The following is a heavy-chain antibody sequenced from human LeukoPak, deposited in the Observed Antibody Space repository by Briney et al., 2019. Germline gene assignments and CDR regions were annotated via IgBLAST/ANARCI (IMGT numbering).Heavy chain of an antibody. CDR3: ARAKSSSSLYFDY. CDR1: GGSISSSSYY. Sequence: SETLSLTCTVSGGSISSSSYYWGWIRQPPGKGLEWIGSIYYSGSTYYNPSLKSRVTISVDKSKNQFSLKLSSVTAADTAVYFCARAKSSSSLYFDYWGQGTLVTVSS. V-gene: IGHV4-39*07. CDR2: IYYSGST. D-gene: IGHD6-13*01. J-gene: IGHJ4*02.